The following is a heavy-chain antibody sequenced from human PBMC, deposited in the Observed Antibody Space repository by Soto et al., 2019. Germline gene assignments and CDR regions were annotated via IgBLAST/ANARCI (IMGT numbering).Heavy chain of an antibody. CDR1: CDSISSRVW. V-gene: IGHV4-4*02. Sequence: SETLSLTCAVSCDSISSRVWWTWVRQPPGKGLEWIGEVFHTGNTNYNPSLKSRVTMSVDKSTNEFSLKVTSVTAADTAIYYCARKAWVRFDYWGQGALVTVSS. D-gene: IGHD7-27*01. J-gene: IGHJ4*02. CDR2: VFHTGNT. CDR3: ARKAWVRFDY.